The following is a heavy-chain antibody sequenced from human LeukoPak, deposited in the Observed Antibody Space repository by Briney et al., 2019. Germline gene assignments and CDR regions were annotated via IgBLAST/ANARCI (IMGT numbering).Heavy chain of an antibody. J-gene: IGHJ4*02. Sequence: GGSLRLSCAASGFIFSSYWMHWVRQAPGKELEWVANIKQDGSEKYYVDSVKGRFTISRDNAKNSLYLQMSGLRAEDTAVYYCATSAHIEVGTAPPPDYWGQGTLVTVTS. V-gene: IGHV3-7*01. D-gene: IGHD2-21*02. CDR1: GFIFSSYW. CDR3: ATSAHIEVGTAPPPDY. CDR2: IKQDGSEK.